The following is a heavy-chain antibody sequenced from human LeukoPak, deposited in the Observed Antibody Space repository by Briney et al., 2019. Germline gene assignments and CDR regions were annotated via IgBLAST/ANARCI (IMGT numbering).Heavy chain of an antibody. Sequence: GASVKVSCKASGDTFSSYAISWVRQAPGQGLEWMGGIIPIFGTANYAQKFQGRVTITTDESTSTAYMELSSLRSEDTAVYYCARSGGPSSEYQLQNYYYYYMDVWGKGTTVTVSS. J-gene: IGHJ6*03. CDR3: ARSGGPSSEYQLQNYYYYYMDV. V-gene: IGHV1-69*05. CDR2: IIPIFGTA. D-gene: IGHD2-2*01. CDR1: GDTFSSYA.